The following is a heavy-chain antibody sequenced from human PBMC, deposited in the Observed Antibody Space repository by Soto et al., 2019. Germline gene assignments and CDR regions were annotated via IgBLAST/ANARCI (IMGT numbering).Heavy chain of an antibody. J-gene: IGHJ4*02. CDR3: TREYYHDSSGYYSGLFDY. CDR2: IKQDGSQT. D-gene: IGHD3-22*01. V-gene: IGHV3-7*01. Sequence: AWCLRICRAASRFIFSRYWMSWVRKAPGTGLEWVANIKQDGSQTYYVDSVKGRFTISRDNAEKSLYLEMNSLRAEDTAVYYCTREYYHDSSGYYSGLFDYWGQGTFVTGSS. CDR1: RFIFSRYW.